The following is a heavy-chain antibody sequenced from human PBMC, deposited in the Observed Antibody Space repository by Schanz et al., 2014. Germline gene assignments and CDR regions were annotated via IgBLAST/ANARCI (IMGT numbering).Heavy chain of an antibody. CDR1: GYTFTSYG. D-gene: IGHD3-10*01. J-gene: IGHJ4*02. CDR3: AKDLHSNSGNYYSCYFDS. CDR2: IIPILGIA. Sequence: QVQLVQSGAEVKKPGASVKVSCKASGYTFTSYGINWVRQAPGQGLEWMGRIIPILGIANYAQNFQGRVTITADRSTSTADMELSRLRSEDTAVYFCAKDLHSNSGNYYSCYFDSWGPGALVTVSS. V-gene: IGHV1-69*04.